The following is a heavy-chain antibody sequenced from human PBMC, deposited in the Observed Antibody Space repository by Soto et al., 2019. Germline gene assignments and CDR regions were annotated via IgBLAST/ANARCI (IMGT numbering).Heavy chain of an antibody. CDR1: GYTFTSYG. CDR3: AREVVVVVAATEVNWFDP. Sequence: QVQLVQSGAEVKKPGASVKVSCKASGYTFTSYGISWVRQAPGQGLEWMGWSSAYNGNTNEAQKLQGRVTMTTDTSTSTAYMELRSLRSDDTAVYYCAREVVVVVAATEVNWFDPWGQGTLVTVSS. CDR2: SSAYNGNT. V-gene: IGHV1-18*01. D-gene: IGHD2-15*01. J-gene: IGHJ5*02.